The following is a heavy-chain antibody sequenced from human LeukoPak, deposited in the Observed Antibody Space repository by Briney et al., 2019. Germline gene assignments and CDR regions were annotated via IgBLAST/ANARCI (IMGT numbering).Heavy chain of an antibody. J-gene: IGHJ4*02. V-gene: IGHV3-21*01. Sequence: GGSLRLSCAASGFTFSTYIMNWVRQAPGKGLEWVSSIGTSASHISYADSVKGRFTISRDNAKKSLYLQMNSLRAEDTAVYYCARGRVYGDYYFDYWGQGTLVTVSS. CDR2: IGTSASHI. CDR3: ARGRVYGDYYFDY. CDR1: GFTFSTYI. D-gene: IGHD4-17*01.